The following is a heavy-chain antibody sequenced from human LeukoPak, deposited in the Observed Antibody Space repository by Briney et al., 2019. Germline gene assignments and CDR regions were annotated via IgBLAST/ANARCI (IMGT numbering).Heavy chain of an antibody. J-gene: IGHJ5*02. CDR1: GASFSGYY. Sequence: SEILSLTCAVYGASFSGYYRSWIRQPPGRGLEWIGEINHSGSTNYSPSLKSRVTISVDTSKNQFSLKLSSVTAADTAVYYCAKAWLVRNWFDPWGQGTLVTVSS. V-gene: IGHV4-34*01. CDR2: INHSGST. D-gene: IGHD6-19*01. CDR3: AKAWLVRNWFDP.